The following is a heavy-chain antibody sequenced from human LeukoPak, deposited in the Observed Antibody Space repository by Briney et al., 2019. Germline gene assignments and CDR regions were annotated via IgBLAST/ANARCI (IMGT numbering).Heavy chain of an antibody. CDR2: ISAYNGNT. V-gene: IGHV1-18*01. CDR1: GDTFSNYD. Sequence: ASVKVSCMASGDTFSNYDITWVRHAPGQGLEWMGWISAYNGNTNYAQKFQDRVTMTTDTFTSTAYMELRSMRSDDTAVYYCATWRNRWGVTTQFDYWGQGTLVTVSS. J-gene: IGHJ4*02. D-gene: IGHD4-17*01. CDR3: ATWRNRWGVTTQFDY.